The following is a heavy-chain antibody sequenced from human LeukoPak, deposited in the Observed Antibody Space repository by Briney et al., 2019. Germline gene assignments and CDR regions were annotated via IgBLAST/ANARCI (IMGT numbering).Heavy chain of an antibody. D-gene: IGHD6-13*01. V-gene: IGHV1-8*01. CDR3: ATLIAAAGTGLKYYYYYYGMDV. CDR2: MNPNSGNT. J-gene: IGHJ6*02. CDR1: GYTFTSYD. Sequence: GASVKVSCKASGYTFTSYDINWVRQATGQGLEWMGWMNPNSGNTGYAQKFQGRVTMTRNTSISTAYMELSSLRSEDTAVYYCATLIAAAGTGLKYYYYYYGMDVWGQGTTVTVSS.